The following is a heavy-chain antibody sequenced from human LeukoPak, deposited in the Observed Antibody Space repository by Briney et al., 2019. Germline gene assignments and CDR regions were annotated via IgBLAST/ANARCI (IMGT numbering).Heavy chain of an antibody. CDR3: ARGTYGDYGGDFDY. Sequence: SETLSLTCTVSGGSISSYYWSWIRQHPGKGLEWIGYIYYSGSTYYNPSLKSRVTISVDTSKNQFSLKLSSVTAADTAVYYCARGTYGDYGGDFDYWGQGTLVTVSS. CDR1: GGSISSYY. V-gene: IGHV4-59*06. CDR2: IYYSGST. D-gene: IGHD4-17*01. J-gene: IGHJ4*02.